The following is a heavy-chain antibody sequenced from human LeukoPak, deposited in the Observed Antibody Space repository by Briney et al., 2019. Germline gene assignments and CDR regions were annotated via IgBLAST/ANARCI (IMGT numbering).Heavy chain of an antibody. CDR3: ARDLRSVQYYDILTGPNWFDL. D-gene: IGHD3-9*01. V-gene: IGHV1-18*01. J-gene: IGHJ5*02. CDR2: ISAYNGNT. Sequence: ASVKVSCEASGYTFTSYGISWVRQAPGQGLEWMGWISAYNGNTNYAQKLQGRVTMTTDTSTSTAYMELRSLRSDDTAVYYCARDLRSVQYYDILTGPNWFDLWGQGTLVTVSS. CDR1: GYTFTSYG.